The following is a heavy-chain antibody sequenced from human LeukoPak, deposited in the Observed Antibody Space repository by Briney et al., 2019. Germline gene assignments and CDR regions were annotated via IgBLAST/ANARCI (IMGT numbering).Heavy chain of an antibody. CDR2: ISSSSSYI. D-gene: IGHD6-6*01. J-gene: IGHJ4*02. CDR1: GFTFSSYS. CDR3: AKGIATRPLKNPFDY. V-gene: IGHV3-21*01. Sequence: GGSLRLSCAASGFTFSSYSMNWVRQAPGKGLEWVSSISSSSSYIYYADSVKGRFTISRDNAKNSLYLQMNSLRAEDTAVYYCAKGIATRPLKNPFDYWGQGTLVTVSS.